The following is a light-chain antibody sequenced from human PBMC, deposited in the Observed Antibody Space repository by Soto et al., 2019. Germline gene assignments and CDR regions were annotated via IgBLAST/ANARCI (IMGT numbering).Light chain of an antibody. J-gene: IGKJ4*01. CDR3: QQYHKWPPFT. Sequence: EIVMTQSPATLSMSPGERVSISCRASQTVSNNLAWYQQKPGQAPRLLIYGASTRAIGVAARFSGSGSGTAFTLTITSLQSEDFAVYYCQQYHKWPPFTFGGGTVVEIK. CDR2: GAS. V-gene: IGKV3-15*01. CDR1: QTVSNN.